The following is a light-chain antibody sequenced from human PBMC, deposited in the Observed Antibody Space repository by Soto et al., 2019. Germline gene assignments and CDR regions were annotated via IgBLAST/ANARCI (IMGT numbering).Light chain of an antibody. J-gene: IGKJ3*01. CDR2: GAS. V-gene: IGKV3-20*01. CDR1: QRVSSSY. Sequence: EIVLTQSPGTLSLSPGERATLSCRASQRVSSSYLAWYQQKHGQAPRLLLYGASSRATGIPDRFSGSGSGTDFNLTVSRLEPGEFSVYYCQQYGSSLFTFGPVTKVDIK. CDR3: QQYGSSLFT.